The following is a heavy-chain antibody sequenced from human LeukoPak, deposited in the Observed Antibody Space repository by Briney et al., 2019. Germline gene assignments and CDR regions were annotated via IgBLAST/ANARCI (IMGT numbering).Heavy chain of an antibody. CDR3: ARRWSTSWTTFDY. CDR2: IYYSGNT. D-gene: IGHD6-13*01. J-gene: IGHJ4*02. CDR1: GSFISSSSYY. Sequence: PSETLSLTCTVSGSFISSSSYYWAWSRQPPGEGLEWIVTIYYSGNTYYNPSFKSRATISVDTSKNQFYLKLNSVTDADTALYYCARRWSTSWTTFDYWGQGTLVTVSS. V-gene: IGHV4-39*01.